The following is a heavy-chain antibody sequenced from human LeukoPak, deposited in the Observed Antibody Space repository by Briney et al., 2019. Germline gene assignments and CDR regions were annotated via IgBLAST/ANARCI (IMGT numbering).Heavy chain of an antibody. V-gene: IGHV3-33*01. CDR2: LWSDGSNT. CDR3: ARDGPHYDLDV. J-gene: IGHJ6*02. Sequence: GWSLRLSCAASGFNFRRYGLHWVRQAPGKSLEWVAFLWSDGSNTNYADSVKGRFTISRGTSKNSLYLQMNSLRAEDTAVYYCARDGPHYDLDVWGQGTTVTVSS. CDR1: GFNFRRYG. D-gene: IGHD3-3*01.